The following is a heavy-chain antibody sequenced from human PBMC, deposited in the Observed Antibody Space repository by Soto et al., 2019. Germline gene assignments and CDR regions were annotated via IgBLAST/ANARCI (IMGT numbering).Heavy chain of an antibody. V-gene: IGHV3-64*01. J-gene: IGHJ6*03. CDR2: ISSNGGST. Sequence: GGSLRLSCAASGFTFSSYAMHWVRQAPGKGLEYVSAISSNGGSTYYANSVKGRFTISRDNSKNTLYLQMGSLRAEDMAVYYCARVPSNVPIAARPHYYYYMDVWAKGTTVTVSS. CDR1: GFTFSSYA. D-gene: IGHD6-6*01. CDR3: ARVPSNVPIAARPHYYYYMDV.